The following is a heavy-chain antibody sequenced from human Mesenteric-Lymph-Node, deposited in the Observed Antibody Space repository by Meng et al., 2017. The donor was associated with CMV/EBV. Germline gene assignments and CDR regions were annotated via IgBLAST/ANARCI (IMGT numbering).Heavy chain of an antibody. V-gene: IGHV3-74*01. D-gene: IGHD3-3*01. CDR3: ARGKELRFLEWFEGAFDI. Sequence: GESLKISCAASGFTSSSYWMHWVRQAPGKGLVWVSRINSDGGSTSYADSVKGRFTISRDNAKNTLYLQMNSLRAEDTAVYYCARGKELRFLEWFEGAFDIWGQGTMVTVSS. CDR1: GFTSSSYW. J-gene: IGHJ3*02. CDR2: INSDGGST.